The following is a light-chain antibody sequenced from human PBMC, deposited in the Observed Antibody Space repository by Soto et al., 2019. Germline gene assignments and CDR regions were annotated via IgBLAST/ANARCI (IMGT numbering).Light chain of an antibody. CDR3: QQYGSSPPIT. J-gene: IGKJ3*01. Sequence: ETVLTQSPGTLSLSPGERATLSCRASQSVSSSYLAWYQQKPGQAPRLLIYGASSRATGIPDRFSGSGSGTDFTLTISRLEPEDFAVYYGQQYGSSPPITFGPGTKVDIK. V-gene: IGKV3-20*01. CDR2: GAS. CDR1: QSVSSSY.